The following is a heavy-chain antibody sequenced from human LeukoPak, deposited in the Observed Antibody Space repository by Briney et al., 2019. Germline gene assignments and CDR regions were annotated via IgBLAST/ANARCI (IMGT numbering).Heavy chain of an antibody. CDR1: GGSISSGGYS. Sequence: SQTLSLTCAVSGGSISSGGYSWSWIRQPPGKGLEWIGYIYHSGSTYYNPSLKSRVTISVDTSKNQFSLKLSSVTAADTAVYYCASGTNYYDSSGYYFYAFDIWGQGTMVTVSS. J-gene: IGHJ3*02. V-gene: IGHV4-30-2*02. CDR2: IYHSGST. D-gene: IGHD3-22*01. CDR3: ASGTNYYDSSGYYFYAFDI.